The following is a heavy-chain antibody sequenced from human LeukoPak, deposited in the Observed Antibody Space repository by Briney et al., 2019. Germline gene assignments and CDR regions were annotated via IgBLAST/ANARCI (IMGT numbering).Heavy chain of an antibody. CDR3: ARSFDF. Sequence: GGSLRLSCAASGFSFNSYAMSWVRQAPGKGLEWVSGISSGGTTYYADSVKGRFTFSRDNAKSSLYMEMNSLRAEDTAVYYCARSFDFWGQGTLVTVSS. CDR1: GFSFNSYA. V-gene: IGHV3-23*01. J-gene: IGHJ4*02. CDR2: ISSGGTT.